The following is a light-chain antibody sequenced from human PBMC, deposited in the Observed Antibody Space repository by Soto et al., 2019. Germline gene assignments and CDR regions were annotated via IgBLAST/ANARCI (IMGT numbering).Light chain of an antibody. CDR1: QSISSW. J-gene: IGKJ1*01. Sequence: DIPMTQSPATLSASIGDKVTITCRATQSISSWLAWYQHKPGEAPKLLIYDASDLETGVPLRFSGRGSETEFTLTINGLQPDDFATDYCQQYNSFPRTFGQGTKVDIK. CDR3: QQYNSFPRT. CDR2: DAS. V-gene: IGKV1-5*01.